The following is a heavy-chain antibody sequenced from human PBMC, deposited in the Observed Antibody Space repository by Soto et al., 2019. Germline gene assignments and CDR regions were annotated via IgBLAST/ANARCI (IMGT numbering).Heavy chain of an antibody. V-gene: IGHV4-34*01. CDR1: CGCFIGYY. J-gene: IGHJ4*02. CDR2: IXHSGSX. D-gene: IGHD6-19*01. Sequence: XXTLALTCAFYCGCFIGYYWTWFRQPPGKGVEWIGEIXHSGSXNYNTYIKSRXXISVDKSXXQFYMKLSSVTAAETAVYYCATSIAVARTGVKNWGQGTLVTVSS. CDR3: ATSIAVARTGVKN.